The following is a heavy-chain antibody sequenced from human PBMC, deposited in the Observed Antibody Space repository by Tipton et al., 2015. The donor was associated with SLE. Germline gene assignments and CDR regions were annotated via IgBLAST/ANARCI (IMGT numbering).Heavy chain of an antibody. D-gene: IGHD2-2*01. CDR2: ISSSGSTI. J-gene: IGHJ2*01. CDR1: GFTFSDYY. V-gene: IGHV3-11*04. Sequence: SLRLSCAASGFTFSDYYMSWIRQAPGKGLEWVSYISSSGSTIYYADSVKGRFTISRDNAKNSLYLQMNSLRAEDTAVYYCARDGDVVVPAAYFDLWGRGTLVTVPS. CDR3: ARDGDVVVPAAYFDL.